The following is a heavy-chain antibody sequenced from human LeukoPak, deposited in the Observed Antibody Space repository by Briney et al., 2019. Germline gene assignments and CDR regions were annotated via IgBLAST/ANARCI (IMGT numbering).Heavy chain of an antibody. CDR1: GFTFSSYE. CDR2: ISSSGSTI. J-gene: IGHJ4*02. D-gene: IGHD5/OR15-5a*01. CDR3: ASTPYYFDY. Sequence: PGGSLGLSCAASGFTFSSYEMNWVRQAPGKGLEWVSYISSSGSTIYYADSVKGRFTIPRDNAKNSLYLQMNSLRAEDTAVYYCASTPYYFDYWGQGTLVTVSS. V-gene: IGHV3-48*03.